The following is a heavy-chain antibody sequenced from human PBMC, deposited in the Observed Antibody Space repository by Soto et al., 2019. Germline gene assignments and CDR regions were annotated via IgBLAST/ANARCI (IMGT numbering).Heavy chain of an antibody. J-gene: IGHJ6*02. CDR3: VRMGFSGGGYLSYYYYGMDI. CDR1: GGTFSSYT. D-gene: IGHD5-12*01. V-gene: IGHV1-69*02. CDR2: IIPILGIA. Sequence: ASVKVSCKASGGTFSSYTISWVRQAPGQGLEWMGRIIPILGIANYAQKFQGRVTITADKSTSTAYMELSSLRSEDTAMYYCVRMGFSGGGYLSYYYYGMDIWGQGTTVTVSS.